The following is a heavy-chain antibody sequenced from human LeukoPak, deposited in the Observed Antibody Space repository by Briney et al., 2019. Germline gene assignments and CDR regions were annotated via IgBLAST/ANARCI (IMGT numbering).Heavy chain of an antibody. Sequence: SETLSLTCTVSGGSISSSSYYWSWIRQPPGKGLEWIGYIYYSGSTNYNPSLKSRVTISVDTSKNQFSLKLSSVTAADTAVYYCASGPPGSGDHWGQGTLVTVSS. CDR2: IYYSGST. V-gene: IGHV4-61*01. CDR1: GGSISSSSYY. J-gene: IGHJ4*02. CDR3: ASGPPGSGDH. D-gene: IGHD3-10*01.